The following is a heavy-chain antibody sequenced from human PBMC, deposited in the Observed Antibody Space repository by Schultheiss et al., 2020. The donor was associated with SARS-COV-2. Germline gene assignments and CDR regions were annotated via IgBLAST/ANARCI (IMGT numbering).Heavy chain of an antibody. CDR2: ISSSSSYI. J-gene: IGHJ6*02. V-gene: IGHV3-21*04. CDR3: ARAEYLDYGMDV. CDR1: GFTFSSYA. Sequence: GGSLRLSCAASGFTFSSYAMHWVRQAPGKGLEWVSSISSSSSYIYYADSVKGRFTISRDNSKNTLYLQMNSLRAEDTAVYYCARAEYLDYGMDVWGQGTTVTVSS. D-gene: IGHD2-2*01.